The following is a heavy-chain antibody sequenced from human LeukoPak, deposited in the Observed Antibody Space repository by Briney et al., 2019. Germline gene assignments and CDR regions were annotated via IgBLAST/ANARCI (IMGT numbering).Heavy chain of an antibody. J-gene: IGHJ4*02. CDR2: INTKTGSP. Sequence: ASVKVSCKASGYTFSRYTVNWVRQAPGQGLEWMGWINTKTGSPTYAQGFTGRFVFSLDTSVSTAYLQISSLKAEDTAVYYCVRDDYGGKFLIDYWGQGTLVTVSS. V-gene: IGHV7-4-1*02. CDR1: GYTFSRYT. CDR3: VRDDYGGKFLIDY. D-gene: IGHD4-23*01.